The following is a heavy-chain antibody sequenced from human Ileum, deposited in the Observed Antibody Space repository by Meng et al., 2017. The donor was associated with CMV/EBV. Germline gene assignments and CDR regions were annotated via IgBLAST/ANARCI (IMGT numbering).Heavy chain of an antibody. Sequence: SVKVSCKASGGSFDSYVINWVRQAPGQGLEWVGRIIPLVAITNYAPRFQGRVTITADMSTTTSFMELSGLSTEDTAIYYCAKDLSGHEGLFDYWGQGTLVTVSS. CDR3: AKDLSGHEGLFDY. CDR1: GGSFDSYV. D-gene: IGHD5-12*01. V-gene: IGHV1-69*04. CDR2: IIPLVAIT. J-gene: IGHJ4*02.